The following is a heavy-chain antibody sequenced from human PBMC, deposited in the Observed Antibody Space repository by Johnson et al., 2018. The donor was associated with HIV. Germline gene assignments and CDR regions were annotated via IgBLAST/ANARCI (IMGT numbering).Heavy chain of an antibody. Sequence: VQLVESGGGVVQPGRALRLSCAASGFTFSNSAMHWVRQAPGKGLEWVSGINWNGGSTDYADSVKGRFTISRDNAKNSLFLQMNSLRAEDTALYSCARVGVDDAFDFWGQGTMVTVSS. V-gene: IGHV3-20*04. CDR1: GFTFSNSA. D-gene: IGHD2-15*01. CDR2: INWNGGST. J-gene: IGHJ3*01. CDR3: ARVGVDDAFDF.